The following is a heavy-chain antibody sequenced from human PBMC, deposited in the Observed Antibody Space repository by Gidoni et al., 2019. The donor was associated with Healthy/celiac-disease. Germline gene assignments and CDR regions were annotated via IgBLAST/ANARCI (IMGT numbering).Heavy chain of an antibody. V-gene: IGHV3-21*01. J-gene: IGHJ3*02. D-gene: IGHD1-26*01. CDR1: GFTFSSYS. CDR3: ARGEIRYAFDI. Sequence: EVQLVESGGGLVKPGGSLRLSCAASGFTFSSYSINWVRQAPGKGLECVSSISSSSSYIYYADSVKCRFTIYRDNAKNSLYLQMNSLRAEDTAVYYCARGEIRYAFDIWGQGTMVTVSS. CDR2: ISSSSSYI.